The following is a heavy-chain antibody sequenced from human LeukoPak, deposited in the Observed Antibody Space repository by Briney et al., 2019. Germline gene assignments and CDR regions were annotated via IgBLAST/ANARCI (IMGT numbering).Heavy chain of an antibody. J-gene: IGHJ4*02. Sequence: PGGSLRLSCVASGFTFRSYSLNWVRQAPGRGLEGVSYISSNSGTINYADSVKGRFTISRDNAKNSLYLQMNSLRAEDTAVYYCARTDRQYSGGTEDYWGQGTLVTVSS. CDR2: ISSNSGTI. V-gene: IGHV3-48*04. D-gene: IGHD5-12*01. CDR3: ARTDRQYSGGTEDY. CDR1: GFTFRSYS.